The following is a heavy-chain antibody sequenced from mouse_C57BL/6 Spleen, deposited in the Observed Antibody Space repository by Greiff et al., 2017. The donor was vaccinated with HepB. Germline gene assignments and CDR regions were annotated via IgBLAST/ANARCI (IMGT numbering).Heavy chain of an antibody. CDR2: IDPSDSYT. CDR1: GYTFTSYW. V-gene: IGHV1-69*01. J-gene: IGHJ3*01. D-gene: IGHD2-3*01. Sequence: VQLQQPGAELVMPGASVKLSCKASGYTFTSYWMHWVKQRPGQGLEWIGEIDPSDSYTNYNQKFKGKSTLTVDKSSSTAYMQLSSLTSEDSAVYYCARSEDGYYGFAYWGQGTLVTVSA. CDR3: ARSEDGYYGFAY.